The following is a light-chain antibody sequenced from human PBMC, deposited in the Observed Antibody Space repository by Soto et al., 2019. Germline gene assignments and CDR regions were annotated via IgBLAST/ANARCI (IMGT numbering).Light chain of an antibody. CDR3: QQYNDWPRT. Sequence: EIVMTQSPSTLSVSPGERATLSCRASQRVNSNLAWYQQKPGQAPRLLMYGASTRATGIPGRFNGSGSGTEFTLTISTLQSEDFEVYYCQQYNDWPRTFGQGTTVDIQ. CDR1: QRVNSN. J-gene: IGKJ1*01. V-gene: IGKV3-15*01. CDR2: GAS.